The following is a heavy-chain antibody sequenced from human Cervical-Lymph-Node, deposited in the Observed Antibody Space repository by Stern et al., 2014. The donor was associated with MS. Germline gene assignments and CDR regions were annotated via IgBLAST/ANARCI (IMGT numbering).Heavy chain of an antibody. CDR3: AMFSPYLTYFFYGMDV. Sequence: VQLVESGGGVVQPGRSLRLSCAASGFRFSDYTMYWVRQAPGKGIEWVALLSYDGLKEYYADSVKGRFTVSRDNSQNTLFLQMNSLGIEDTAVYYCAMFSPYLTYFFYGMDVWGQGTTVTVSS. CDR1: GFRFSDYT. CDR2: LSYDGLKE. J-gene: IGHJ6*02. V-gene: IGHV3-30*01. D-gene: IGHD2-2*01.